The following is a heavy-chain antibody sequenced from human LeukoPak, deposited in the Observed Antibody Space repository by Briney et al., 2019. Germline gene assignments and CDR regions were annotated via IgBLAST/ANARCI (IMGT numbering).Heavy chain of an antibody. CDR1: GFTFSDYY. V-gene: IGHV3-11*01. CDR2: IGSSGSTI. J-gene: IGHJ4*02. D-gene: IGHD3-3*01. Sequence: NPGGSLRLSCAASGFTFSDYYMSWIRQAPGKGLEWVSYIGSSGSTIYYADSVKGRFTISRDNAKNSLYLQMNSLRAEDAAVYYCANHVDFWSGRVGSVSGPYYFDYWGQGTLVTVSS. CDR3: ANHVDFWSGRVGSVSGPYYFDY.